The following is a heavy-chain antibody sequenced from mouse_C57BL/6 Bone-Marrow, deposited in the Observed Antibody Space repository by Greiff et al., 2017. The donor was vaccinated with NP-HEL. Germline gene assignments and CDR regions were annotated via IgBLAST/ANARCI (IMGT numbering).Heavy chain of an antibody. Sequence: EVKLVESGGGLVQPGGSMKLSCVASGFTFSNYWMNWVRQSPEKGLEWVAQIRLKSDNYATHYAESVKGRFTISRDDSKSSVYLQMNNLRAEDTGIYYCTGGTTVVPYYFDYWGQGTTLTVSS. CDR3: TGGTTVVPYYFDY. CDR2: IRLKSDNYAT. J-gene: IGHJ2*01. V-gene: IGHV6-3*01. D-gene: IGHD1-1*01. CDR1: GFTFSNYW.